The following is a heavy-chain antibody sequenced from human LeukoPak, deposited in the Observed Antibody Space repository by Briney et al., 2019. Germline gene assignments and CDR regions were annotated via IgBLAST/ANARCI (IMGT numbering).Heavy chain of an antibody. CDR1: GLTFSDQW. CDR3: ATGRELWGPYYFDY. Sequence: PGGSLRLSCMISGLTFSDQWLAWVRQPPGKGLEWVADIKQDGSAKFHVASVKGRFTISRDNAKNSLYLQMDSLTAEDTAVYYCATGRELWGPYYFDYWGQGTLVTVSS. V-gene: IGHV3-7*03. CDR2: IKQDGSAK. J-gene: IGHJ4*02. D-gene: IGHD1-26*01.